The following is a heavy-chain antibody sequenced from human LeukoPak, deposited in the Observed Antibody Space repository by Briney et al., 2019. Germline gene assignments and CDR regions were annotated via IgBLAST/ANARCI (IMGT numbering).Heavy chain of an antibody. V-gene: IGHV1-69*04. J-gene: IGHJ5*02. CDR2: IIPIFGIA. Sequence: SVKVSCKASGGTFSSYAISWVRQAPGQGLEWMGRIIPIFGIANYAQKFQGRVTITADKSTSTAYMELSSLRSEDTAVYYCARVSDNWFDPWGQGTLVTVSS. CDR3: ARVSDNWFDP. D-gene: IGHD2-21*01. CDR1: GGTFSSYA.